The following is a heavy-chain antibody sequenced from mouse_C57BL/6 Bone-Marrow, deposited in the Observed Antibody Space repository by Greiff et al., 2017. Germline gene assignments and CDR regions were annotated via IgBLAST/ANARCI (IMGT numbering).Heavy chain of an antibody. Sequence: QVQLQQSGAELVRPGTSVKMSCKASGYTFTNYWIGWAKQRPGHGLEWIGDIYPGGGYTKYNEKFKGKATLTADKSSSTAYMQFSCLTSEDSALYYCARSAYYSSWFAYWGQGTLVTVSA. V-gene: IGHV1-63*01. D-gene: IGHD2-12*01. CDR1: GYTFTNYW. CDR3: ARSAYYSSWFAY. CDR2: IYPGGGYT. J-gene: IGHJ3*01.